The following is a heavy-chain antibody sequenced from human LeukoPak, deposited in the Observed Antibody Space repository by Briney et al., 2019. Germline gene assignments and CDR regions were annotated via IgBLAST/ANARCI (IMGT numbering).Heavy chain of an antibody. CDR2: IYHSGST. D-gene: IGHD3-22*01. CDR1: GGSIKSNNW. V-gene: IGHV4-4*02. CDR3: ATYDSSGYYAYWGY. J-gene: IGHJ4*02. Sequence: SGTLSLTCAVSGGSIKSNNWWSWVRQPPGKGLEWIGEIYHSGSTNYNPSLKSRVTISVDKSKNQFSLKLSSVTAADTAVYYCATYDSSGYYAYWGYWGQGTLVTVSS.